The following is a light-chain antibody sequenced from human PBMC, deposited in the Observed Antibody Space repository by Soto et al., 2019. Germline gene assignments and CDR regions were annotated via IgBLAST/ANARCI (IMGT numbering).Light chain of an antibody. V-gene: IGKV1-5*03. J-gene: IGKJ1*01. CDR3: QQYYLYWT. CDR2: EVS. Sequence: DIPMTQSPSTLSASVGDRVTITCRASQNINSWLAWYQQKPGKAPNLLIYEVSTLETGVPSRFSGSGSGTEFTLTISSLQPDDFATYYCQQYYLYWTFGQGTKVEIK. CDR1: QNINSW.